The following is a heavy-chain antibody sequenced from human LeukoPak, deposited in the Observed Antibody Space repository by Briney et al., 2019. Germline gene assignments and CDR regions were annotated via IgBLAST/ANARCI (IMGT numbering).Heavy chain of an antibody. V-gene: IGHV4-39*07. Sequence: SETLSLTCTVSGGSISSSSYYWGWIRQPPGKGLEWIGSIYYSGSTYYNPSLKSRVTISVDTSKNQFSLKLSSVTAADTAVYYCARHYCSSTSCYEELGAFDIWGQGTMVTVSS. D-gene: IGHD2-2*01. CDR3: ARHYCSSTSCYEELGAFDI. J-gene: IGHJ3*02. CDR2: IYYSGST. CDR1: GGSISSSSYY.